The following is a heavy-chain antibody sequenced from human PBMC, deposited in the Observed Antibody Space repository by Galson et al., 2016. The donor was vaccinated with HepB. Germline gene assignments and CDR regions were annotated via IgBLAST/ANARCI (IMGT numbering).Heavy chain of an antibody. CDR1: GFIFSNYG. Sequence: SLRLSCAASGFIFSNYGMHWVRQAPGKRLEWVAVISLDGSTKSYADSVRGRITISRDNSKNSQYLQMNSLRAEDTAVYYCAKAPYNCGWQGIRYFDLWGRGTMVTVSS. CDR2: ISLDGSTK. V-gene: IGHV3-30*18. CDR3: AKAPYNCGWQGIRYFDL. J-gene: IGHJ2*01. D-gene: IGHD6-19*01.